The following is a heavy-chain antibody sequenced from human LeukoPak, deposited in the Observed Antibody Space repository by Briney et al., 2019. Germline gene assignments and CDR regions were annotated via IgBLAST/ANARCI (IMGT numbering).Heavy chain of an antibody. Sequence: PGGSLRLSCAASGFTFSSYAMKWVRQAPGKGLEWVSYIRSSDGTTYYADSVKGRFTISRDNAKNSLYLQMDSLRAEDTAVYYCAKRADSSSHSSDYWGQGTLVTVSS. CDR2: IRSSDGTT. V-gene: IGHV3-48*04. CDR3: AKRADSSSHSSDY. CDR1: GFTFSSYA. J-gene: IGHJ4*02. D-gene: IGHD3-22*01.